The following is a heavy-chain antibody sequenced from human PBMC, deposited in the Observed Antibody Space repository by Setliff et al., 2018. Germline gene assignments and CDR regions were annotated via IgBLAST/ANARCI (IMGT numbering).Heavy chain of an antibody. CDR3: ARDRGGRVLDY. D-gene: IGHD3-10*01. CDR1: GGSISSGSYY. J-gene: IGHJ4*02. V-gene: IGHV4-61*09. CDR2: IYTSGST. Sequence: PSETLSLTCTVSGGSISSGSYYWSWIRQPAGKGLEWIGHIYTSGSTNYNPSLKSRVTISVDTSKNQFSLKLSSVTAADTAVYYCARDRGGRVLDYWGQGTLVTVSS.